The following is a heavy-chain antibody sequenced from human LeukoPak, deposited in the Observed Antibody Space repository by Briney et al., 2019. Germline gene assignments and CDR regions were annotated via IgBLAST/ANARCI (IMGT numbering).Heavy chain of an antibody. CDR3: AREEVFFYDSDGFDF. V-gene: IGHV1-18*01. Sequence: ASVTVSCKASGYTFTNYAFSWVRQAPGQGLEWMGWNSAYNGHTNYAQKFQDRVTMTTNPSTSTAYMELRSLRSDDTAVYYCAREEVFFYDSDGFDFWGQGTQVTVSS. CDR2: NSAYNGHT. D-gene: IGHD2/OR15-2a*01. CDR1: GYTFTNYA. J-gene: IGHJ4*02.